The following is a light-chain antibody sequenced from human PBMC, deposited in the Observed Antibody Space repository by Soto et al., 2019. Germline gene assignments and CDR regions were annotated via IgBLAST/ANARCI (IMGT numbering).Light chain of an antibody. J-gene: IGLJ2*01. CDR2: GIN. CDR1: SPNIGSNY. Sequence: QSVLNQPPSASGAPGQRVTISCSGSSPNIGSNYVYWYQQLPGTAPKLLIYGINQRPSGVPDRFSGSKSGTSASLAISGLRSEDEADYYCAAWDDSLSGVVFGGGTKVTVL. V-gene: IGLV1-47*01. CDR3: AAWDDSLSGVV.